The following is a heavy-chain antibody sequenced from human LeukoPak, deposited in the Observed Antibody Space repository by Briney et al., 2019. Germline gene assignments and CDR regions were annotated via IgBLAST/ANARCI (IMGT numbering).Heavy chain of an antibody. D-gene: IGHD2-2*01. CDR3: ARDDCSTTPCYAY. CDR1: GFTFTNYG. J-gene: IGHJ4*02. CDR2: IWYDGSKT. Sequence: GGSLRLSCTTSGFTFTNYGINWVRQAPGKGLEWVAAIWYDGSKTSYTDSVKGRFTVSRDISKNAVYLQMNGLKAEDTAVYYCARDDCSTTPCYAYWGQGTLVTVSS. V-gene: IGHV3-33*01.